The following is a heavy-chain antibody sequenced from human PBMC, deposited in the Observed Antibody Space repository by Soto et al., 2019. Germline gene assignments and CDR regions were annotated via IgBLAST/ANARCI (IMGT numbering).Heavy chain of an antibody. Sequence: GESLKISCKGSGYSFATYGIGWVRQMPGKGLEWMGITYLTDSQTRYSPSFQGQVTISADKSISTAYLQWSSLKASDSAIYYCARRSMTTHILFDHWGQGTLVTVSS. D-gene: IGHD4-4*01. CDR2: TYLTDSQT. CDR3: ARRSMTTHILFDH. V-gene: IGHV5-51*01. J-gene: IGHJ5*02. CDR1: GYSFATYG.